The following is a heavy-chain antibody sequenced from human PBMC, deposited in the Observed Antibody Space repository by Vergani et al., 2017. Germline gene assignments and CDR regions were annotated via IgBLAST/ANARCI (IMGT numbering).Heavy chain of an antibody. CDR3: ARSFTIFGVVTPYNWFDP. CDR1: GFTFSSYW. CDR2: INSDGSST. D-gene: IGHD3-3*01. Sequence: VQLVESGGGVVQPGRSLRLSCAASGFTFSSYWMHWVRQAPGKGLVWVSRINSDGSSTSYADSVKGRFTISRDNAKNTLYLQMNSLRAEDTAVYYCARSFTIFGVVTPYNWFDPWGQGTLVTVSS. V-gene: IGHV3-74*02. J-gene: IGHJ5*02.